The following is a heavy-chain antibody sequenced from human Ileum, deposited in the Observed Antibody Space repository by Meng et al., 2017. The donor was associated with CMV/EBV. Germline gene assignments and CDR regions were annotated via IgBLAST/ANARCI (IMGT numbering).Heavy chain of an antibody. CDR1: GGSISSDTYY. V-gene: IGHV4-39*07. CDR2: IYYSGSV. J-gene: IGHJ4*02. CDR3: MRGYRSGSAIDY. Sequence: SETLSLTCSVSGGSISSDTYYWGWIRLPPGKGLEWIGHIYYSGSVYYGPSLESRVTISVGASKKQFSLKVNSVTAADTALYFCMRGYRSGSAIDYWGQGTLVTVSS. D-gene: IGHD2-15*01.